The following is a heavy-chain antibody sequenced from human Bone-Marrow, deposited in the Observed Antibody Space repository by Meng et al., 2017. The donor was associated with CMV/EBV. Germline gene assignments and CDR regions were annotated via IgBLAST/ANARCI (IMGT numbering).Heavy chain of an antibody. CDR2: ISWNSGSI. V-gene: IGHV3-9*01. Sequence: GGFLRLSCAASGFTFDDYAMHWVRQAPGKGLEWVSGISWNSGSIGYADSVKGRFTISRDNAKNSLYLQMNSLRAEDTALYYCAKDIRRAVAGTLDYWGQGTLVTVSS. CDR3: AKDIRRAVAGTLDY. J-gene: IGHJ4*02. D-gene: IGHD6-19*01. CDR1: GFTFDDYA.